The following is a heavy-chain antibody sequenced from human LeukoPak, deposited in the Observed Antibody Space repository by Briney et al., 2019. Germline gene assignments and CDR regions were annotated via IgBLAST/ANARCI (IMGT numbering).Heavy chain of an antibody. V-gene: IGHV3-23*01. Sequence: PGGSLRLSCAASGFTFSSYAMSWVRQAPGKGLEWVSAISGSGGSTYYADSVKGRFTISRDNSKNTLYLQMNSLRAEDTAVYYCARDQVEVARPSYGMDVWGQGTTVTVSS. D-gene: IGHD1-1*01. CDR2: ISGSGGST. CDR1: GFTFSSYA. CDR3: ARDQVEVARPSYGMDV. J-gene: IGHJ6*02.